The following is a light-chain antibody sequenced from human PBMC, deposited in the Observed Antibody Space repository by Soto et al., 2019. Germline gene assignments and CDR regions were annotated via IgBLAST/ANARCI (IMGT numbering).Light chain of an antibody. J-gene: IGKJ5*01. CDR1: QVISTS. V-gene: IGKV1-9*01. CDR2: AAS. Sequence: GELVTITCRASQVISTSLAWYQVKPGKAPKLLIYAASTLESGVPSRFSANVSGTEFSLTITSLQPEDFATYYCQQLFDSPITFGQGTRLEIK. CDR3: QQLFDSPIT.